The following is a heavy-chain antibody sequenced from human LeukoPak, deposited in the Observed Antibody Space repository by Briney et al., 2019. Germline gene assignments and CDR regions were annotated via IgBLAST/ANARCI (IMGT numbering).Heavy chain of an antibody. Sequence: GRSLRLSCAASGFTFDDYAMHWVRQAPGKGLEWVSGISWNSGSIGYADSVKGRFTISRDNAKNSLYLQMNSLRAEDTAVYYCARDLDSSSSLRHNWFDPWGQGTLVTVSS. D-gene: IGHD6-6*01. CDR3: ARDLDSSSSLRHNWFDP. CDR2: ISWNSGSI. J-gene: IGHJ5*02. V-gene: IGHV3-9*01. CDR1: GFTFDDYA.